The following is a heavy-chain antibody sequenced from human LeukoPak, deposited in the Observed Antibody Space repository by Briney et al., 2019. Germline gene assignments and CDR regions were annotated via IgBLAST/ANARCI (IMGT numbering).Heavy chain of an antibody. Sequence: SETLSLTCAVYGGSFSGYYWSWIRQPPGKGLEWIGEINHSGSTNYNPSLKSRVTIPVDTSKNQFSLKLSSVTAADTAVYYCPGNMAIRGDDAFDIWGQGTMVTVSS. CDR1: GGSFSGYY. D-gene: IGHD2/OR15-2a*01. J-gene: IGHJ3*02. CDR2: INHSGST. V-gene: IGHV4-34*01. CDR3: PGNMAIRGDDAFDI.